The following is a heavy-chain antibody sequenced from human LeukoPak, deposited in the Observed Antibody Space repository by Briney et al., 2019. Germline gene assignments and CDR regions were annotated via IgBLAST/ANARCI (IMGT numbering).Heavy chain of an antibody. D-gene: IGHD6-19*01. CDR1: GFTFGDYA. V-gene: IGHV3-49*03. Sequence: GGSLRLSCTASGFTFGDYAMSWFRQAPGKGLEWVGFIRSKAYGGATEYAASVKGRFTISRDDSKSIAYLQMNSLKTEDTAVYYCASVAGTRRSPHTFDYWGQGTLVTVSS. CDR3: ASVAGTRRSPHTFDY. J-gene: IGHJ4*02. CDR2: IRSKAYGGAT.